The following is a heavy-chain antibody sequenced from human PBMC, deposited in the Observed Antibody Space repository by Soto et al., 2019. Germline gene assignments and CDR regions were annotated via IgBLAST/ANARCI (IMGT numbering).Heavy chain of an antibody. Sequence: GGSLRLSCATSGFTFSSYGMHWVRQAPGKGLEWVAVISYDGSNKYYADSVKGRFTISRDNSKNTLYLQMNSLRAEDTAVYYCAKNTNYDFWSGPPSLGPFDYWGQGTLVPVSS. J-gene: IGHJ4*02. CDR2: ISYDGSNK. V-gene: IGHV3-30*18. CDR1: GFTFSSYG. CDR3: AKNTNYDFWSGPPSLGPFDY. D-gene: IGHD3-3*01.